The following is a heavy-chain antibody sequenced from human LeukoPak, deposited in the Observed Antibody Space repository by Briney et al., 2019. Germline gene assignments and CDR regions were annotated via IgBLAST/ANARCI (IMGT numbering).Heavy chain of an antibody. CDR1: GGSISGYY. CDR3: ARHRYNSSSSYFDF. CDR2: IYSSGST. Sequence: TSQTLSLTCTVSGGSISGYYWTWIRQPPGKGLEWIGYIYSSGSTNYNPSLKSRVTISVDTSKNQFSLRLSSVTAADTAVYYCARHRYNSSSSYFDFWGQGTLVTVSS. V-gene: IGHV4-59*08. D-gene: IGHD6-6*01. J-gene: IGHJ4*02.